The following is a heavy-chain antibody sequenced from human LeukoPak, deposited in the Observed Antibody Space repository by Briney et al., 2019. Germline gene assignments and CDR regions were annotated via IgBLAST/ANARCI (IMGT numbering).Heavy chain of an antibody. Sequence: SETLSLTCTVSGGSISSGGYYWSWIRQHPGKGLEWIGYIYYSGSTYYNPSLKSRVTISVDTSKNQFSLKLSSVTAADTAVYYCARLSLRSRLWGWEWYYYYGMDVWGQGTTVTVSS. J-gene: IGHJ6*02. CDR1: GGSISSGGYY. V-gene: IGHV4-61*08. CDR2: IYYSGST. D-gene: IGHD1-26*01. CDR3: ARLSLRSRLWGWEWYYYYGMDV.